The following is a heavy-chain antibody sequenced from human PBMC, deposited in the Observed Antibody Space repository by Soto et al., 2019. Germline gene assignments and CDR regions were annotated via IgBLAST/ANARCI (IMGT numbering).Heavy chain of an antibody. V-gene: IGHV7-4-1*01. CDR2: INTNTGNP. CDR1: GYTFTSYA. D-gene: IGHD6-13*01. Sequence: QVQLVQSGSELKKPGASVKVSCKASGYTFTSYAMNWVRQAPGQGLEWMGWINTNTGNPTYAQGFTGRFVFSLDTXXSXAXXQICSLKAEDTAVYYCAREKTYSSWYHYYYYGMDVWGQGTTVTVSS. J-gene: IGHJ6*02. CDR3: AREKTYSSWYHYYYYGMDV.